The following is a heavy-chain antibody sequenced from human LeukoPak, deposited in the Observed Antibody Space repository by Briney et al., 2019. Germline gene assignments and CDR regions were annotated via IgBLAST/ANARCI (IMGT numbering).Heavy chain of an antibody. V-gene: IGHV3-64*01. CDR1: GFTFSNSA. CDR3: ARVGSWDAFDI. J-gene: IGHJ3*02. CDR2: ITSNGDRT. Sequence: GGSLRLSCAASGFTFSNSAMHWVRQAPGKGPEYVSAITSNGDRTYYANSVKGRFTISRDNSKNTLYLQMGSLRAEDMAVYYCARVGSWDAFDIWGQGTMVTVCS. D-gene: IGHD1-26*01.